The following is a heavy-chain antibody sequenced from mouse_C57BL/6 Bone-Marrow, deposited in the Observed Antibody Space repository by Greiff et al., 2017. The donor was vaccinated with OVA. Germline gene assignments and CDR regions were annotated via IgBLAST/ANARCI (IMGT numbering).Heavy chain of an antibody. Sequence: QVQLQQSGAELVRPGASVTLSCKASGYTFTDYEMHWVKQTPVHGLEWIGAIDPETGGTAYNQKFKGKAILTADKSSSTAYMELRSLTSEASAVYYCTGRGSTTVVFDYWGQGTTLTVSS. D-gene: IGHD1-1*01. CDR1: GYTFTDYE. CDR2: IDPETGGT. V-gene: IGHV1-15*01. J-gene: IGHJ2*01. CDR3: TGRGSTTVVFDY.